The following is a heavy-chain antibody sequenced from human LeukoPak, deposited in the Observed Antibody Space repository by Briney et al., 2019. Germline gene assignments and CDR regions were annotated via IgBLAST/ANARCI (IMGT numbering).Heavy chain of an antibody. Sequence: ASVKVSCKASGYTFTSYGISWVRQAPGQGLEWMGWISAYNGNTNYAQKLQGRVTMTTDTSTSTAYMELRSLRSDDTAVYYCARLAVAGKRNTRFDYWGQGTLVTVSS. CDR3: ARLAVAGKRNTRFDY. J-gene: IGHJ4*02. CDR1: GYTFTSYG. V-gene: IGHV1-18*01. CDR2: ISAYNGNT. D-gene: IGHD6-19*01.